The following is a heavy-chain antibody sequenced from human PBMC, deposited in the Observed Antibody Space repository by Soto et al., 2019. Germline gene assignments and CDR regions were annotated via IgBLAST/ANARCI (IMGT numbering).Heavy chain of an antibody. CDR3: ARRKIAPPTSGAEYSRGVMDV. J-gene: IGHJ6*02. V-gene: IGHV3-33*01. Sequence: QVQLVESGGGVVQPGRSLRLSCAASGFNFNNYGMHWVRQAPGKGLEWVAVIWNDGNGYYYANSVKARFTLSRGNSDNMLELQRSRLGAKDPAVYYGARRKIAPPTSGAEYSRGVMDVWGQGTTVTVSS. D-gene: IGHD2-21*01. CDR2: IWNDGNGY. CDR1: GFNFNNYG.